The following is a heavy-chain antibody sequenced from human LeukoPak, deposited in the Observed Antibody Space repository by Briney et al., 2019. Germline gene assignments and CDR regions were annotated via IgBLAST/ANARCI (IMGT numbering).Heavy chain of an antibody. CDR1: GYSISSGYY. V-gene: IGHV4-38-2*02. CDR2: IYHSGST. CDR3: ARDGYSGYDGRDFDY. D-gene: IGHD5-12*01. J-gene: IGHJ4*02. Sequence: SETLSLTCTVSGYSISSGYYWGWIRQPPGKGLEWIGSIYHSGSTYYNPSLKSRVTISVDTSKNQFSLKLSSVTAADTAVYYCARDGYSGYDGRDFDYWGQGTLVTVSS.